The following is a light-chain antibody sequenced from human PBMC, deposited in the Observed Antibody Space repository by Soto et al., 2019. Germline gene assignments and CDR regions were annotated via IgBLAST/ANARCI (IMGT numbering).Light chain of an antibody. J-gene: IGLJ3*02. V-gene: IGLV1-44*01. Sequence: QSVLTQPPSASATPGQRVTISCSGGNSNIGRNSVNWYQHFPGTAPKVLISSNDQRPSGVPDRFSGSKSGTSASLAISGLQSEDEADYYCAAWDDTLNAWVFGGGTKLTVL. CDR2: SND. CDR3: AAWDDTLNAWV. CDR1: NSNIGRNS.